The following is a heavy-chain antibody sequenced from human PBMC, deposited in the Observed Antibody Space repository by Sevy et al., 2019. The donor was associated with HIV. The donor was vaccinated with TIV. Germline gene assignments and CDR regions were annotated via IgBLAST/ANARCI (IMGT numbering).Heavy chain of an antibody. Sequence: SETLSLTCTVSGYSISSGYYWGWIRQTPGKGLEWLGTISHRGKTHYNPSLKSRVTISVATPKNQFSLRLKSVTAADTAVFYCARGSQPINYDENGYYDYWGQGTLVTVSS. J-gene: IGHJ4*02. CDR2: ISHRGKT. CDR3: ARGSQPINYDENGYYDY. D-gene: IGHD2-2*03. V-gene: IGHV4-38-2*02. CDR1: GYSISSGYY.